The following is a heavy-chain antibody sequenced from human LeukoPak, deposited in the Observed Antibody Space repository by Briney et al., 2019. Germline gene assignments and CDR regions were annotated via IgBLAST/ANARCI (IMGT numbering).Heavy chain of an antibody. CDR2: IYYSGST. Sequence: SETLSLTCTVSGGSISSYYWSWIRQPPGKGLGWIGYIYYSGSTNYNPSLKSRVTISVDTSKNQFSLKLSSVTAADTAVYYCARHRRDYYGSGRMYYFDYWGQGTLVTVSS. V-gene: IGHV4-59*01. D-gene: IGHD3-10*01. J-gene: IGHJ4*02. CDR1: GGSISSYY. CDR3: ARHRRDYYGSGRMYYFDY.